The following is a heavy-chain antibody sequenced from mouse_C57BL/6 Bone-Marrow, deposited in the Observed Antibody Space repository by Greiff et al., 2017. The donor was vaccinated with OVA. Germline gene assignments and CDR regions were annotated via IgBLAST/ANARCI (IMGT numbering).Heavy chain of an antibody. V-gene: IGHV1-42*01. J-gene: IGHJ2*01. CDR3: ARKGLGPYYFDY. D-gene: IGHD4-1*01. CDR2: INPSTGGT. CDR1: GYSFTGYY. Sequence: EVKLMESGPELVKPGASVKISCKASGYSFTGYYMNWVKQSPEKSLEWIGEINPSTGGTTYNQKFKAKATLTVDKSSSTAYMQLKSLTSEDSAVYYCARKGLGPYYFDYWGQGTTLTVSS.